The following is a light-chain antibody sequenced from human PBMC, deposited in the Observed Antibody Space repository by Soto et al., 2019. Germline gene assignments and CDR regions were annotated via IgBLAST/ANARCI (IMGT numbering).Light chain of an antibody. J-gene: IGKJ1*01. CDR1: QSISSY. Sequence: DIQMTQSPSSLSASVGDGVTITCRASQSISSYVSWYQQKPGKAPKLLIYAASRLESGVQSRFSGSRSGTDFTLTISSLQPEDFATYYCQQSYSRMAFGQGTKVDIK. CDR3: QQSYSRMA. CDR2: AAS. V-gene: IGKV1-39*01.